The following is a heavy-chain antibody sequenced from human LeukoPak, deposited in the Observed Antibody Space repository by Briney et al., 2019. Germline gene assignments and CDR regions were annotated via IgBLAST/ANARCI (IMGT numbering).Heavy chain of an antibody. J-gene: IGHJ3*02. V-gene: IGHV1-46*01. CDR2: INPRGGST. CDR1: GYTFTSYY. Sequence: ASVKVSCKASGYTFTSYYMHWMRQAPGQGPEWMGIINPRGGSTDYAQKFQGRVTMTRDMSTSTVYMELSSLRSEDTAVYYCARERGLGATSAFDIWGRGTMVTVSS. D-gene: IGHD1-26*01. CDR3: ARERGLGATSAFDI.